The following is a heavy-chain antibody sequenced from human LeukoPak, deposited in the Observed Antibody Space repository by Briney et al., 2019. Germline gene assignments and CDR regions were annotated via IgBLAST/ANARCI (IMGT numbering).Heavy chain of an antibody. CDR3: ARHSETCSGGSCFLHYFDY. V-gene: IGHV4-59*08. Sequence: SETLSLTCTVSGGSISNYYWSWIRQPQGKGMEWDGYIYYSWSRNYNPSLKSRLTISVDTPKNHFSLRLTSVTAADTAVYYCARHSETCSGGSCFLHYFDYWGQGTLVTVSS. D-gene: IGHD2-15*01. J-gene: IGHJ4*02. CDR1: GGSISNYY. CDR2: IYYSWSR.